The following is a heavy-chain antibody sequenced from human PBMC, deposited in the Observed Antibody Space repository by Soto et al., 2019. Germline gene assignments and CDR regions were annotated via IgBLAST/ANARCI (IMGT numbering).Heavy chain of an antibody. CDR2: INPNSGGT. D-gene: IGHD3-3*01. V-gene: IGHV1-2*02. CDR1: GYTFTGYY. CDR3: ARDRVYDFWSGYYRF. Sequence: ASVKVSCQASGYTFTGYYMHWVRQAPGQGLEWMGWINPNSGGTNYAQKFQGRVTMTRDTSISTAYMELSRLRSDDTAVYYCARDRVYDFWSGYYRFWGQGTLVTVSS. J-gene: IGHJ4*02.